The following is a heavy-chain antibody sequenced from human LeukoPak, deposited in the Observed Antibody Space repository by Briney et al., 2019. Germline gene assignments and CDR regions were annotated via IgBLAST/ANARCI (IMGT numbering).Heavy chain of an antibody. J-gene: IGHJ4*02. V-gene: IGHV4-59*11. CDR3: VRDRGSCLDY. CDR2: VRYSGST. CDR1: GGSLCSHY. D-gene: IGHD2-15*01. Sequence: PSETLSLTRTVSGGSLCSHYWTCIRQPPGRGLEWIGYVRYSGSTDYTPSLKSPVTISLDTSTNQFSLRLNSVTAADTAVYYCVRDRGSCLDYWGQGTLVTVSS.